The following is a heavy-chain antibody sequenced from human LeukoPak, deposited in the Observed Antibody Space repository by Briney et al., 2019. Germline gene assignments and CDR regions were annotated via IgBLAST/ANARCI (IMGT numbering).Heavy chain of an antibody. D-gene: IGHD3-10*01. V-gene: IGHV4-39*01. Sequence: PSETLSLTCTVSGGSISSRSYYWGWIRQPPGKGLEWIGSIYYSGSTYYNPSLKSRVTISVDTSKNQFSLKLSSVTAADTAVYYCAAYYYGSGSYSFRPIFDYWGQGTLVTVSS. CDR3: AAYYYGSGSYSFRPIFDY. CDR2: IYYSGST. CDR1: GGSISSRSYY. J-gene: IGHJ4*02.